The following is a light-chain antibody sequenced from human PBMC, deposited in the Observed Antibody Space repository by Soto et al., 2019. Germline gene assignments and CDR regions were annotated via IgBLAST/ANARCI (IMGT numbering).Light chain of an antibody. V-gene: IGKV3-20*01. CDR2: GAS. CDR3: QQYGTSPTT. CDR1: QNVGSRY. J-gene: IGKJ1*01. Sequence: EIVLTQSPATLSLSPGERATLSCRASQNVGSRYLAWYQQKPGQAPRRLIFGASFRATGIPDRFSGSGSGTDFTLTISRLEPEDSAVYYCQQYGTSPTTFGQGTKVDIK.